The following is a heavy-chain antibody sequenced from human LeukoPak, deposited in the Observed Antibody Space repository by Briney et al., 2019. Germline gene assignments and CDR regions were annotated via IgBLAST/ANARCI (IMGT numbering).Heavy chain of an antibody. D-gene: IGHD6-13*01. CDR3: ARGMREAAAGGNTYYFDY. J-gene: IGHJ4*02. CDR2: INHSGST. V-gene: IGHV4-34*01. CDR1: GGSFSGYY. Sequence: SETLSLTCAVYGGSFSGYYWSWIRQPPGKGLEWIGVINHSGSTNYNPSLKSRVTISVDTSKNQFSLKLSSVTAADTAVYYCARGMREAAAGGNTYYFDYWGQGTLVTVSS.